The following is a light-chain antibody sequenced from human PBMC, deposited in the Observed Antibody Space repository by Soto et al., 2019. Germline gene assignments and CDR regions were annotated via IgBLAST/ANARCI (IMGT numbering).Light chain of an antibody. CDR1: SSDIGGYNS. CDR2: DVS. CDR3: SSFTSTSTYV. J-gene: IGLJ1*01. Sequence: QSALTQSPSASGSPGQSVTISCTGTSSDIGGYNSVSWYQQHPGKAPKVMIYDVSGRPSGVSGVSDRFSGSKSGNTASLTISGLQAEDEADYYCSSFTSTSTYVFGTGTKLTVL. V-gene: IGLV2-14*03.